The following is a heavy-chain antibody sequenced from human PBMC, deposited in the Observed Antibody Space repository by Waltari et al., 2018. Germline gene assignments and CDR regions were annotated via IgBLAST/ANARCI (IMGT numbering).Heavy chain of an antibody. J-gene: IGHJ4*02. CDR1: GFTFSSYS. V-gene: IGHV3-48*01. CDR2: ISSSSSTI. Sequence: EVQLVESGGGLVQPGGSLRLSCAASGFTFSSYSMNWVRQAPGKGLEWVSYISSSSSTIYYAASVKGRFTSSRDNAKNSLYLQMNSLRAEDTAVYYCAREDYIWVSYLSPTCDYWGQGTLVTVSS. CDR3: AREDYIWVSYLSPTCDY. D-gene: IGHD3-16*02.